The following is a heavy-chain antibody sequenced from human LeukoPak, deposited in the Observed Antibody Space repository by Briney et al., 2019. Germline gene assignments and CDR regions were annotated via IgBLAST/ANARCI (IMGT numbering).Heavy chain of an antibody. Sequence: PGGSLRLSCAASGFTFSSYSMNWVRQAPGKGLEWVSSISSSSSYIYYADSVKGRFTISRDNAKNSLYLQMNSLRAEDTAVYYCARDLHYYYYMDVWSKGTTVTVSS. CDR2: ISSSSSYI. J-gene: IGHJ6*03. V-gene: IGHV3-21*01. CDR3: ARDLHYYYYMDV. CDR1: GFTFSSYS.